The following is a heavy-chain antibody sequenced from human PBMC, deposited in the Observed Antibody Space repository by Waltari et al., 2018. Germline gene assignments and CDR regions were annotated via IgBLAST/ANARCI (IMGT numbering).Heavy chain of an antibody. Sequence: EVQLVESGGGLIQPGGSLRLSCAASGFIIDDFGMHWVRQAPGKGLEWVSAISGSGGSTYYSDSVKGRFTISRDNSKNTLYLQMNSLRAEDTAVYYCAKDWSTYYDFWSGYPDYYFDYWGQGTLVTVSS. CDR1: GFIIDDFG. CDR2: ISGSGGST. V-gene: IGHV3-23*04. D-gene: IGHD3-3*01. J-gene: IGHJ4*02. CDR3: AKDWSTYYDFWSGYPDYYFDY.